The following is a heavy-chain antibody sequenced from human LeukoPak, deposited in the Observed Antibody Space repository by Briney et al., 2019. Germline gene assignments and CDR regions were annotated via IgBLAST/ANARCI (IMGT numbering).Heavy chain of an antibody. CDR1: GFTFSSYA. CDR3: ARGKSVAGTGSYWFDP. Sequence: PGGSLRLSCAASGFTFSSYAMHWGRQAPGKGLEWVAVISYDGSNKYYADSVKGRFTISRDNSKNTLYLQMNSLRAEDTAVYYCARGKSVAGTGSYWFDPWGQGTLVTVSS. CDR2: ISYDGSNK. V-gene: IGHV3-30*04. J-gene: IGHJ5*02. D-gene: IGHD6-19*01.